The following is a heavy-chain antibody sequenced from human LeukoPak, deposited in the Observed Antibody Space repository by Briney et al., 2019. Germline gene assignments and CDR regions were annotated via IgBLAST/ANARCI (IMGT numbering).Heavy chain of an antibody. V-gene: IGHV3-23*01. Sequence: QPGGSLRLSCAASEFTLSTYAMNWVRQAPGKGLEWVSTISDRWTNYADSVKGRFTISRDDSQNTLFLQMNSLRVEDTAVYYCAKDRGRTWVQVANWGQGTLVTVSS. CDR2: ISDRWT. D-gene: IGHD2-15*01. J-gene: IGHJ4*02. CDR1: EFTLSTYA. CDR3: AKDRGRTWVQVAN.